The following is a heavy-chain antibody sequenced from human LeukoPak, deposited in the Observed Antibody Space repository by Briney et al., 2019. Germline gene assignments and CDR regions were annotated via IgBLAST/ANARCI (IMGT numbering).Heavy chain of an antibody. CDR2: INHRGTT. CDR3: ARSWAGMYYPFYYFDY. CDR1: GDSFSGYY. J-gene: IGHJ4*02. V-gene: IGHV4-34*01. D-gene: IGHD1-26*01. Sequence: SETLSLTCAVYGDSFSGYYWSWIRQPPGKGLEWIAEINHRGTTHYNPSLKSRVNISADTSKNQFSLHLDSVTAADTVVYYCARSWAGMYYPFYYFDYWGQGTLVSVSS.